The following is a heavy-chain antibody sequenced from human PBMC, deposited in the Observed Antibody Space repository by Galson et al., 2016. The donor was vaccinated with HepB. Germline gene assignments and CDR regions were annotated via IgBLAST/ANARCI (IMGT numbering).Heavy chain of an antibody. D-gene: IGHD6-13*01. CDR2: IWHDGSNK. CDR3: AREMHVAAAAAFDF. J-gene: IGHJ4*02. CDR1: EFTFSTYG. Sequence: SLRLSCAASEFTFSTYGMHWVRQAPGKGLEWVALIWHDGSNKYYADSVKDRFTISRDDPKNTLYLQMNSLKVEDTAVYYCAREMHVAAAAAFDFWGRGTLVTVSS. V-gene: IGHV3-33*01.